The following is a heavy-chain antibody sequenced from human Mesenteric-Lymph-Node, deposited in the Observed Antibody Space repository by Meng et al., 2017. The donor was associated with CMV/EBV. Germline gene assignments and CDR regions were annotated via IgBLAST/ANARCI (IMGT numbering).Heavy chain of an antibody. V-gene: IGHV3-74*01. Sequence: GESLKISCAASGFSFSGHWMHWVRQVPGKGMLWVADISDDGRRTYYADSVKGRFTISRDNSKNTLYLQMNSLRAEDTAVYYCAREEPTPYYYYGMDVWGQGTTVTVSS. CDR3: AREEPTPYYYYGMDV. CDR2: ISDDGRRT. J-gene: IGHJ6*02. CDR1: GFSFSGHW.